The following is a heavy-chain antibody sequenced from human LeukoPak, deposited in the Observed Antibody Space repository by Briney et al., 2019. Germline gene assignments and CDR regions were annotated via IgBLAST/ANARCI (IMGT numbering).Heavy chain of an antibody. V-gene: IGHV4-34*01. CDR2: INHSGST. Sequence: SETLSLTCAVYGGSFSGYYWSWIRQPPGKGLEWIGEINHSGSTNYNPSLKSRVTISVDTSKNQFSLKLTSVTAADTAVYYCARGRKGLLLSWFDPWGQGTLVTVSS. J-gene: IGHJ5*02. CDR3: ARGRKGLLLSWFDP. CDR1: GGSFSGYY. D-gene: IGHD3-3*01.